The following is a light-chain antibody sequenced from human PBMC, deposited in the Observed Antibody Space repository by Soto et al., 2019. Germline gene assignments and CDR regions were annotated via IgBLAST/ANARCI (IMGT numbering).Light chain of an antibody. Sequence: AIRMTQSPSSFSASTGDRVTITCRASQGISSYLAWYQQKLGKAPKLLIYAASTLQSGVTSRFSGSGSGTDFTLPISCMQAEDFATYYCQQYYSYPHTFGQGTKVEIK. V-gene: IGKV1-8*01. CDR1: QGISSY. J-gene: IGKJ1*01. CDR3: QQYYSYPHT. CDR2: AAS.